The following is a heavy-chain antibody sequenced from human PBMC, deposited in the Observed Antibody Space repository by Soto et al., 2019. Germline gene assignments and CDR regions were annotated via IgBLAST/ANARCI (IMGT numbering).Heavy chain of an antibody. Sequence: QVQLVESGGGVVQPGRSLRLSCAASGFSFRNFAMHWVRQAPGKGPEWVAIVSYAGNNKFYADSVKGRFTISRDDLEDTLSLQMDSLRVEDTALYYCARGRRVGQLCLTPCDQWGRGTLVTVSS. CDR3: ARGRRVGQLCLTPCDQ. J-gene: IGHJ4*02. D-gene: IGHD1-1*01. V-gene: IGHV3-30-3*01. CDR1: GFSFRNFA. CDR2: VSYAGNNK.